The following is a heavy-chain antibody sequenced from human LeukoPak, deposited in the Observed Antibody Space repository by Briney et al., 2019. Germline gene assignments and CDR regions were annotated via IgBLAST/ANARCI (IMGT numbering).Heavy chain of an antibody. CDR1: GFSFSGHA. J-gene: IGHJ4*02. Sequence: GGSLRLSCVVSGFSFSGHAMHWVRQAPGKGLEWVGVISYDGKNNYYANFVQGRFTISRDNSKNTLYLQMNSLRAEDTAVYYCARDLVLWGQGTLVTVSS. CDR3: ARDLVL. V-gene: IGHV3-30*14. CDR2: ISYDGKNN.